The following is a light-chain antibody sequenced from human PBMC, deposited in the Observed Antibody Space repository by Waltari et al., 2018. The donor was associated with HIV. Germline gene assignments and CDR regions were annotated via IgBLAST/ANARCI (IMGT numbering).Light chain of an antibody. J-gene: IGLJ2*01. CDR3: SSHAGSKVV. V-gene: IGLV2-8*01. CDR2: DVI. Sequence: QSALTQPPSASGSPGQSVTLSCTGTSSDVGGYNYVSWHQQHPGKAPKLMIYDVIKGPSGVPDRFSGSKSGNTASLTVSGLQPEDEADYYRSSHAGSKVVFGGGTRLTVL. CDR1: SSDVGGYNY.